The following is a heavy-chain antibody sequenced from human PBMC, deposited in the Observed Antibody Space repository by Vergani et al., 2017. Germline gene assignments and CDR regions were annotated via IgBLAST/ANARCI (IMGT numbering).Heavy chain of an antibody. J-gene: IGHJ4*02. V-gene: IGHV4-30-4*01. CDR3: ARGSRAAGYSGPDS. CDR2: IFYSGTT. Sequence: QFHLQESGPGLVKPSQTLSLTCTISGGSISSGGSSWSWIRQPPGRGLEWIGYIFYSGTTYDNPSLRSRLTISVATSKNQFSLTLSSVNATDTAVYYCARGSRAAGYSGPDSWGQGTRVTVSS. D-gene: IGHD6-13*01. CDR1: GGSISSGGSS.